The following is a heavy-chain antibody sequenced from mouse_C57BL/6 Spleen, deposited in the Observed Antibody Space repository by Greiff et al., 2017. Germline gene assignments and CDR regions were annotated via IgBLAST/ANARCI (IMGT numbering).Heavy chain of an antibody. CDR2: ISSGSSTI. CDR3: ARGYGSSSAWFAY. D-gene: IGHD1-1*01. J-gene: IGHJ3*01. CDR1: GFTFSDYG. Sequence: EVKLVESGGGLVKPGGSLKLSCAASGFTFSDYGMHWVRQAPEKGLEWVAYISSGSSTIYYADTVKGRFTISRDNAKNTLFLQMTSLRSEDTAMYYCARGYGSSSAWFAYWGQGTLVTVSA. V-gene: IGHV5-17*01.